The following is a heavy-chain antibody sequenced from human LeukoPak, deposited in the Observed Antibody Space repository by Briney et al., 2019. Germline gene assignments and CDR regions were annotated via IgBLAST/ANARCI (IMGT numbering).Heavy chain of an antibody. CDR1: GYTFASYY. CDR3: ARSPRNLYYYDSSGYPTDY. CDR2: INPSGGST. D-gene: IGHD3-22*01. V-gene: IGHV1-46*01. J-gene: IGHJ4*02. Sequence: ASVKVSCKASGYTFASYYMHWVRQAPGQGLEWMGIINPSGGSTSYAQKFQGRVTMTRDTSTSTVYMELSSLRSEDTAVYYCARSPRNLYYYDSSGYPTDYWGQGTLVTVSS.